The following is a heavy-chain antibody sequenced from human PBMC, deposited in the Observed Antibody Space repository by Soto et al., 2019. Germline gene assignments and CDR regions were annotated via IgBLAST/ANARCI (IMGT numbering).Heavy chain of an antibody. CDR1: GYSFTSYW. J-gene: IGHJ3*02. CDR3: AASTTDIVVVPAAIQVFDI. D-gene: IGHD2-2*02. Sequence: PGESLKISCKGSGYSFTSYWIGWVRQMPGKGLEWMGRIDPSDSYTNYSPSFQGHVTISADKSISTAYLQWSSLKASDTAMYYCAASTTDIVVVPAAIQVFDIWGKGTMVTVSS. CDR2: IDPSDSYT. V-gene: IGHV5-10-1*01.